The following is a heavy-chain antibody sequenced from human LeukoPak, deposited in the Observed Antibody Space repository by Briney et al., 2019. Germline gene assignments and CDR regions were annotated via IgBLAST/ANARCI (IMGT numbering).Heavy chain of an antibody. CDR3: ARDAPIIPYCTNGVCYTGYDAFDI. Sequence: SVKVSCKASGGTFISYAISWVRQAPGQGLEWMGRIIPIFGTANYAQKFQGRVTITTDESTSTAYMELSSLRSEDTAVYYCARDAPIIPYCTNGVCYTGYDAFDIWGQGTMVTVSS. CDR2: IIPIFGTA. J-gene: IGHJ3*02. D-gene: IGHD2-8*01. V-gene: IGHV1-69*05. CDR1: GGTFISYA.